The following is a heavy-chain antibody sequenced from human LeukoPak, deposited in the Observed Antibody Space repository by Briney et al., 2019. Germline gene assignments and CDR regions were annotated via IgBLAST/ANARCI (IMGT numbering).Heavy chain of an antibody. J-gene: IGHJ2*01. CDR2: IIPIFGTA. V-gene: IGHV1-69*01. CDR3: ARDGEGGWYFDL. CDR1: GGTFSSYA. D-gene: IGHD3-10*01. Sequence: SVKVSCKASGGTFSSYAISWVRQAPGQGLEWMGGIIPIFGTANYAQKFQGRVTITADESTSTAYMELSSLRSEDTAVYYCARDGEGGWYFDLWGRGTLVTVSS.